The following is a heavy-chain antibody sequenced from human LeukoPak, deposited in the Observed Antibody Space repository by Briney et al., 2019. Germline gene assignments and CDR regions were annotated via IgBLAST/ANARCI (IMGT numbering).Heavy chain of an antibody. V-gene: IGHV1-69*05. CDR2: IIPIFGTA. CDR1: GGTFSSYA. Sequence: ASVKVSCKASGGTFSSYAISWVRQAPGQGLEWMRRIIPIFGTANYAQKFQGRVTITTDESTSTASMELSSLRSEDTAVYYCARSPHRYYFDYWGQGTLVTVSS. CDR3: ARSPHRYYFDY. J-gene: IGHJ4*02.